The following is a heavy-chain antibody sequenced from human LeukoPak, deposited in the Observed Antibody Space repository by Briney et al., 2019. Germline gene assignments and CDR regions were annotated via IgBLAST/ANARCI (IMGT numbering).Heavy chain of an antibody. CDR1: GGTFSSYA. CDR2: IIPIFGTA. V-gene: IGHV1-69*13. Sequence: ASVKVSCKASGGTFSSYAISWVRQPPGQGLEWMGGIIPIFGTANYAQKFQGRVTITADESTSTAYMELSSLRSEDTAVYYCARDNMVVEGGAFDIWGQGTMVTVSS. J-gene: IGHJ3*02. D-gene: IGHD2-8*01. CDR3: ARDNMVVEGGAFDI.